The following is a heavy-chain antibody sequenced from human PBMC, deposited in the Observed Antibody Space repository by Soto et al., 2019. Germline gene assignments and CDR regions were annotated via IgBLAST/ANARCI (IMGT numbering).Heavy chain of an antibody. V-gene: IGHV4-34*01. J-gene: IGHJ4*02. CDR2: INHSGST. D-gene: IGHD3-10*01. Sequence: XXTLSLSCAVYGGSFRGYCWTWIRQPPGKGLEWIGEINHSGSTNYNPSLKSRVIISVDTSKNHFSLKLSSVTDADTAVYFCARGHFYDGSGSYIYWGPGTLVTVSS. CDR3: ARGHFYDGSGSYIY. CDR1: GGSFRGYC.